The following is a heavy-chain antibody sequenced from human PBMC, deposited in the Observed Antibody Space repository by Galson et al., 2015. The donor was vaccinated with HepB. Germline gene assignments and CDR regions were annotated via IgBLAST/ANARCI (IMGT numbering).Heavy chain of an antibody. J-gene: IGHJ6*02. CDR3: ASLTYCSDDCYEDYYYYYGIDV. V-gene: IGHV3-74*01. CDR2: INNDGSST. CDR1: GFTFSNYW. D-gene: IGHD2-21*02. Sequence: SLRLSCAASGFTFSNYWMHWVRQAPGKGLVWVSRINNDGSSTSYADSVKGRFTISRDNAKNTVDLQMNILRAEDTAVYYCASLTYCSDDCYEDYYYYYGIDVWGQGTTVTVSS.